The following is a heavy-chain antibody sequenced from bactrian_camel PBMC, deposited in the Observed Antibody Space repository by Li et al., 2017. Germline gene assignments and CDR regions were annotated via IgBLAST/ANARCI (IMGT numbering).Heavy chain of an antibody. J-gene: IGHJ4*01. CDR3: AAAALGTFYGWRDTRSYES. Sequence: VQLVESGGGSVQAGGPLRLSCAASGNTGIISYMAWFRQAPEKEREPVAAIATGGTGRSYYADSVKGRFTASHDNGKKILYLQADSVNPEDTAMCYCAAAALGTFYGWRDTRSYESWGQGTQVTVS. V-gene: IGHV3S54*01. D-gene: IGHD5*01. CDR2: IATGGTGRS. CDR1: GNTGIISY.